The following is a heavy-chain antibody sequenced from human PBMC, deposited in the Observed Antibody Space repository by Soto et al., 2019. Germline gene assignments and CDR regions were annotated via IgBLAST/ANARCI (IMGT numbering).Heavy chain of an antibody. Sequence: ASVKVSWKASGYTFTSYYMHWVRQAPGQGLEWMGIINPSGGSTSYAQKFQGRVTMTRDTSTSTVYMELSSLRSEDSAGYCCARDQLFTIIPALFGSFVYWCQATLVTVS. CDR3: ARDQLFTIIPALFGSFVY. V-gene: IGHV1-46*01. D-gene: IGHD6-6*01. CDR1: GYTFTSYY. J-gene: IGHJ4*02. CDR2: INPSGGST.